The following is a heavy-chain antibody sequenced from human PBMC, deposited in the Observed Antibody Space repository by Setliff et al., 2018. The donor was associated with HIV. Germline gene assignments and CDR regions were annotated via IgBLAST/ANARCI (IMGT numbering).Heavy chain of an antibody. CDR3: ARSRAAGFDY. V-gene: IGHV1-69*13. CDR2: IIPVFGTT. CDR1: GGTFSSYA. D-gene: IGHD6-13*01. J-gene: IGHJ4*02. Sequence: SVKVSCKASGGTFSSYAISWVRQAPGQGLDWMGGIIPVFGTTNYAQKFQGRVTITADESTSTAYMELSSLRSEDTAVYYCARSRAAGFDYWGQGTLVTVSS.